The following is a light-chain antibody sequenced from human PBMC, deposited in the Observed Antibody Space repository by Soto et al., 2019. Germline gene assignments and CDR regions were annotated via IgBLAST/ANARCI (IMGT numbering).Light chain of an antibody. CDR3: KSSAGSNTYV. CDR1: KNDIGVYDF. V-gene: IGLV2-8*01. CDR2: EVV. Sequence: QSVLTQPPPASGSPGQSVTISCTGAKNDIGVYDFVSWYRHHPGKAPRLIIYEVVQRPSGVPDRFSGSKSGNTASLTVSGLQAADEADYCCKSSAGSNTYVFGSGTKVTV. J-gene: IGLJ6*01.